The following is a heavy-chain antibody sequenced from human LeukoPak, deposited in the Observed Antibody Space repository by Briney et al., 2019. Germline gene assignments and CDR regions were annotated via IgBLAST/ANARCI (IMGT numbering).Heavy chain of an antibody. CDR1: GGSINSYY. CDR3: ARDQDYYDSSGYHNWFDP. V-gene: IGHV4-59*01. CDR2: IYYSGST. Sequence: SETLSLTCTVSGGSINSYYWSWIRQPPGKGLEWIGYIYYSGSTNYNPSLKSRVTISVDTSKNQFSLKLSSVTAADTAVYCCARDQDYYDSSGYHNWFDPWGQGTLVTVSS. D-gene: IGHD3-22*01. J-gene: IGHJ5*02.